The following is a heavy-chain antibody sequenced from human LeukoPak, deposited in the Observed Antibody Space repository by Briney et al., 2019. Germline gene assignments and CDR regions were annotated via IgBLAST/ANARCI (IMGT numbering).Heavy chain of an antibody. J-gene: IGHJ4*02. CDR3: ARGGFDY. CDR2: ISPNSDDT. CDR1: GYTFTGYY. Sequence: ASVKISCKASGYTFTGYYLHWVRQAPGQGLEWMGWISPNSDDTNYAQKFRGRVNMTRDTSISTAYMELSRLRSDDTAIYYCARGGFDYWGQGTLVTVSS. V-gene: IGHV1-2*02.